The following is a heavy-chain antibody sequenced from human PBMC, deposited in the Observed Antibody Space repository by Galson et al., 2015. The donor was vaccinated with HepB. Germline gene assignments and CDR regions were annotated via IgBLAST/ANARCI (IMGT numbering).Heavy chain of an antibody. J-gene: IGHJ4*02. CDR2: IIPIFGTA. CDR3: ASSGGGQYYFDY. CDR1: GGTFSSYA. V-gene: IGHV1-69*13. Sequence: SVKVSCKASGGTFSSYAISWERQAPGQGLEWTGGIIPIFGTANYAQKFQGRVTITADESTSTAYMELSSLRSEDTAVYYCASSGGGQYYFDYWGQGTLVTVSS. D-gene: IGHD2-15*01.